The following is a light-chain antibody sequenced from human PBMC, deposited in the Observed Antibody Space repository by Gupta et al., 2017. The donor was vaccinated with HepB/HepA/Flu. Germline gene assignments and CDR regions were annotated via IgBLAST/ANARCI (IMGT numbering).Light chain of an antibody. V-gene: IGKV1-5*03. Sequence: DIQMTQSPSTLSASVGDSVTITCRASQRIRGLVAWYQQKPGQAPNLLLYLASTLESGVPLRFADSGSGTEFTLTINSLQPIDFATYFCLQYGRNPWTFGQGTKVEI. CDR1: QRIRGL. CDR2: LAS. CDR3: LQYGRNPWT. J-gene: IGKJ1*01.